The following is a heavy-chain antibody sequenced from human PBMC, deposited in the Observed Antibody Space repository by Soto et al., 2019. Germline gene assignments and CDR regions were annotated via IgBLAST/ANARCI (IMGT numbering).Heavy chain of an antibody. CDR3: ARDLNPSSMTTVTTHYHYGMDV. CDR2: INAGNGNT. CDR1: GYTFTSYA. J-gene: IGHJ6*02. D-gene: IGHD4-17*01. V-gene: IGHV1-3*01. Sequence: ASVKVSCKASGYTFTSYAMHWVRQAPGQRLEWMGWINAGNGNTKYSQKFQGRVTITRDTSASTAYMELSSLRSEDTAVYYCARDLNPSSMTTVTTHYHYGMDVWGQGTTVTVSS.